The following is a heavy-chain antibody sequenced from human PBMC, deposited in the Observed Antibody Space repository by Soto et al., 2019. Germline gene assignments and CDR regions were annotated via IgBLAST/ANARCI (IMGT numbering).Heavy chain of an antibody. CDR3: ASTNWGTTVRTRGAFDI. Sequence: LSLTCTVSGGSISSYYWSWVRQPAGKGLEWIGRIYTSGSTNYNPSLKSRVTMSVDTSKNQFSLKLSSVTAADTAVYYCASTNWGTTVRTRGAFDIWGQGTMVTVSS. D-gene: IGHD4-17*01. J-gene: IGHJ3*02. V-gene: IGHV4-4*07. CDR2: IYTSGST. CDR1: GGSISSYY.